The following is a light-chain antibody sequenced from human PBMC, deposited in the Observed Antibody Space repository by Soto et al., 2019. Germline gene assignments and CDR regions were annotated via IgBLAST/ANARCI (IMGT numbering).Light chain of an antibody. CDR3: LLHGSPRT. CDR2: GAS. Sequence: TPPSRTLLSPHLDTETLSCRASQSISSSYSAWYQKTPGQAPRLLIYGASNRATGIPDRFSGSGSGTDFTLTSSRLEPEDFAVYCCLLHGSPRTFGQGTKVDI. CDR1: QSISSSY. J-gene: IGKJ1*01. V-gene: IGKV3-20*01.